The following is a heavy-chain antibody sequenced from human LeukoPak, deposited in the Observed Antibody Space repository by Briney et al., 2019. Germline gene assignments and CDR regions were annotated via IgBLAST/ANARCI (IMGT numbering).Heavy chain of an antibody. CDR2: ISYDGSNK. CDR1: GFTFSSCG. Sequence: PTGGSLRLSCPASGFTFSSCGMHWVRQAPGKGLEWVAVISYDGSNKYYADSVKGRFTISRDNSKNTLYLQMNSLRAEDTAVYYCAKDSSRSEFGGVYDAFDIWGQGTMVTVSS. J-gene: IGHJ3*02. D-gene: IGHD3-16*01. V-gene: IGHV3-30*18. CDR3: AKDSSRSEFGGVYDAFDI.